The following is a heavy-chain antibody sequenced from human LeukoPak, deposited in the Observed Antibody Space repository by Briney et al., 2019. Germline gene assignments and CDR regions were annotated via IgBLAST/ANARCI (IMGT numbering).Heavy chain of an antibody. CDR3: ASRRTYCSSTSCQKKGYFQH. Sequence: SETLSLTCTVSGGSISNYYWSWIRQSPGKGLEWIGYIYYSGSASYNPSLKSRVTISVDTSKNQFSLKLNSVTAADTAVYYCASRRTYCSSTSCQKKGYFQHWGQGTLVTVSS. CDR1: GGSISNYY. D-gene: IGHD2-2*01. CDR2: IYYSGSA. J-gene: IGHJ1*01. V-gene: IGHV4-59*01.